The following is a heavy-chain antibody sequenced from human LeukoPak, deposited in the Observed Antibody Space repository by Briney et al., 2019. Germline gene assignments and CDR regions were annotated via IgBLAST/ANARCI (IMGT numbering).Heavy chain of an antibody. Sequence: GGXXRLSCAASGFTFSSYAMSWVRQAPGKGLEWVSAISGSGGSTYYADSVKGRFTISRDNSKNTLYLQMNSLRAEDTAVYYCAKERDYGYYVDYWGQGTLVTVSS. CDR2: ISGSGGST. D-gene: IGHD4-17*01. V-gene: IGHV3-23*01. J-gene: IGHJ4*02. CDR3: AKERDYGYYVDY. CDR1: GFTFSSYA.